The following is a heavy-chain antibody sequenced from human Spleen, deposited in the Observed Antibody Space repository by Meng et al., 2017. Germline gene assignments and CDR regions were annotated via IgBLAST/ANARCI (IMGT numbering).Heavy chain of an antibody. CDR1: GASISTNNW. CDR2: IFQSGSA. CDR3: ARRTATPYYFDS. D-gene: IGHD1-1*01. V-gene: IGHV4-4*02. Sequence: GHLQGAGPGLVKPSGTLSLTCAVSGASISTNNWWTWVRQSPGKGLEWIGEIFQSGSATYNPFLKSRVTISLDKSKNQFSLNLNSVTAADTAVYYCARRTATPYYFDSWGQGTLVTVSS. J-gene: IGHJ4*02.